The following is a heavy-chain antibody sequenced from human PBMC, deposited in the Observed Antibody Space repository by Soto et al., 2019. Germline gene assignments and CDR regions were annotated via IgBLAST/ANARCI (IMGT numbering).Heavy chain of an antibody. CDR2: IYYSGTT. V-gene: IGHV4-61*08. D-gene: IGHD3-3*01. CDR1: GGSISSGGYY. J-gene: IGHJ5*02. Sequence: SETLSLTCTVSGGSISSGGYYWNWIRQHPGKGLEWIGYIYYSGTTYYNPSLKSRVTISVDTSKNQFSLKLSSVTAADTAVYYCARREYYDFWSGYPGSWFDPWGQGTLVTVSS. CDR3: ARREYYDFWSGYPGSWFDP.